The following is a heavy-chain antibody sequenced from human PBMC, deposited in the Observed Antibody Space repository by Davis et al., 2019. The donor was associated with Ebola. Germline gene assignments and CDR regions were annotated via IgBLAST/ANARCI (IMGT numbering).Heavy chain of an antibody. Sequence: ASVKVSCKASGYTFTSYAMHWVRQAPGQRLEWMGWINAGNGNTKYSQKFRGRVTITRDTSASTAYLELSSLSSEDTAVYYCAREMTRYRYGSVLDWGQGTLVTVS. CDR3: AREMTRYRYGSVLD. CDR2: INAGNGNT. D-gene: IGHD3-16*02. CDR1: GYTFTSYA. V-gene: IGHV1-3*01. J-gene: IGHJ4*02.